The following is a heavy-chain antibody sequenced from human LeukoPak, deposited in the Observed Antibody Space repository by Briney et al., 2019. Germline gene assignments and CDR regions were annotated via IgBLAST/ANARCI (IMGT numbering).Heavy chain of an antibody. V-gene: IGHV3-30*02. Sequence: GGSLRLSCAASGFTFSSYGMHWVRQAPGKGLEWVAFIRYDGSNKYYVDSVKGRFTISRDNSKNTLYLQMNSLRAEDTAVYYCAKPGGYYDSSGYFDYWGQGTLVTVSS. D-gene: IGHD3-22*01. CDR1: GFTFSSYG. J-gene: IGHJ4*02. CDR2: IRYDGSNK. CDR3: AKPGGYYDSSGYFDY.